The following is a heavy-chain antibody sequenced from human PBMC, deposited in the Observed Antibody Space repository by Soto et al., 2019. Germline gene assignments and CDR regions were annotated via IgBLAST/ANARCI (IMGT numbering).Heavy chain of an antibody. CDR2: ISASGGST. Sequence: GGSLRLSFAASGITLSSYAMSWVRQSPGKGPEWVSGISASGGSTSYADSVKGRFTISRDNSKNTLYLQMNSLRADDTAVYHCAKGQNSGTYRFYFDYWGQGALVTVSS. V-gene: IGHV3-23*01. CDR1: GITLSSYA. J-gene: IGHJ4*02. D-gene: IGHD1-26*01. CDR3: AKGQNSGTYRFYFDY.